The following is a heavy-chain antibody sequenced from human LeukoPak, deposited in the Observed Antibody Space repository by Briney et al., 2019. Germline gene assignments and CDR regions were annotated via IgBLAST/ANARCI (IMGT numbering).Heavy chain of an antibody. Sequence: SETLSLTCTVSGGSISSSSYYWGWIRQPPGKGLEWIGYISYSGSTNYNPSLKSRVTISVDTSKNQFSLKLSSVTAADTAVYYCATLSYSDTWYYFDSWGQGTLVTVSS. CDR3: ATLSYSDTWYYFDS. J-gene: IGHJ4*02. CDR2: ISYSGST. V-gene: IGHV4-61*05. CDR1: GGSISSSSYY. D-gene: IGHD1-26*01.